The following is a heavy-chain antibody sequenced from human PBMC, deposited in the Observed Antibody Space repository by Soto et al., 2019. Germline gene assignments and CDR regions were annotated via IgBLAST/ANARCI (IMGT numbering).Heavy chain of an antibody. CDR1: GGSISSYY. J-gene: IGHJ4*02. CDR3: ARIGAGGYDYVTGIDY. Sequence: QVQLQESGPGLVKPSETLSLTCTVPGGSISSYYWSWIRQPPGKGLEWIGYIYYSGSTNYNPSLKSRVTISVDTSKNQFSLKLSSVTAADTAVYYCARIGAGGYDYVTGIDYWGQGTLVTVSS. D-gene: IGHD5-12*01. V-gene: IGHV4-59*08. CDR2: IYYSGST.